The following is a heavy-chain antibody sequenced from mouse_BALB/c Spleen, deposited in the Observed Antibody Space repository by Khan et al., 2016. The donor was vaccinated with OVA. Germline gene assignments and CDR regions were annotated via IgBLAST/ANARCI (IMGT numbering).Heavy chain of an antibody. CDR1: AFTFSSYT. CDR2: ISSAGTYT. J-gene: IGHJ1*01. D-gene: IGHD2-1*01. Sequence: EVELVESGGGLVKPGGSLKLSCAASAFTFSSYTMSWVRQTPEKRLDWVATISSAGTYTYYPDSVKGRFTISRDNAKNTLYLQMSSLKSEDTAMYDCTRDGNYAHWYFDVWGAGTTVTVSS. CDR3: TRDGNYAHWYFDV. V-gene: IGHV5-6-4*01.